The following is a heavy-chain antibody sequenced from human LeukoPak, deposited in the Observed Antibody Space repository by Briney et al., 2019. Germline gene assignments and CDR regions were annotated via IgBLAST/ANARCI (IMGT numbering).Heavy chain of an antibody. Sequence: SETLSLTCTVSGGSISSSYYYWGWVRQPPGKGLEWIGSIYYNGSTYYNPSLKSRVTISVDSSKNQFPLKLSSVTAADTALYYCAILAYCSTTCCYDIDYWGQGTLVTVSS. CDR3: AILAYCSTTCCYDIDY. J-gene: IGHJ4*02. V-gene: IGHV4-39*01. D-gene: IGHD2-2*01. CDR2: IYYNGST. CDR1: GGSISSSYYY.